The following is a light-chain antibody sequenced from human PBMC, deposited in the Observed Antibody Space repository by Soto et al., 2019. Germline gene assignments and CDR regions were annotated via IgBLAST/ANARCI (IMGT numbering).Light chain of an antibody. Sequence: DIQMTQSPSSVSASVGDRVIITCRASQNINRWLAWYQQKPGKAPQLLIYATSTLHSGVPSRFSGSGSGTDFTLTVSSLQPEDFATSYCQQANRLQHTLGGGTRVEIK. CDR3: QQANRLQHT. CDR1: QNINRW. J-gene: IGKJ4*01. CDR2: ATS. V-gene: IGKV1-12*01.